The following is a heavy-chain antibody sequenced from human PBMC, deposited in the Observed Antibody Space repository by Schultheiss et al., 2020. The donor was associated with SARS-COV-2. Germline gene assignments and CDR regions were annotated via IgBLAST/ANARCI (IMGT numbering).Heavy chain of an antibody. CDR3: ARVRLLWFGELKPYYYYGMDV. D-gene: IGHD3-10*01. Sequence: GESLKISCAASGFTVSSNYMSWVRQAPGKGLEWVAVIWYDGSNKYYADSVKGRFTISRDNSKNTLYLQMNSLRAEDTAVYYCARVRLLWFGELKPYYYYGMDVWGQGTTVTVSS. J-gene: IGHJ6*02. CDR1: GFTVSSNY. CDR2: IWYDGSNK. V-gene: IGHV3-33*08.